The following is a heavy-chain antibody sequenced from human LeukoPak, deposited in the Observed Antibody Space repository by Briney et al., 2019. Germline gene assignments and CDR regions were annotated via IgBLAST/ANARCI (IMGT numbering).Heavy chain of an antibody. CDR3: AREEQWLRTFDI. Sequence: GSLRLSCAASGFTFSSNCMSWVGQAPGKGLEGGADIKEDGSEKFYVDSVKGRFTISRDNAKNSLYLQMNSLRVEDTAVYYCAREEQWLRTFDIGGEGTMLTVSS. D-gene: IGHD6-19*01. CDR1: GFTFSSNC. CDR2: IKEDGSEK. J-gene: IGHJ3*02. V-gene: IGHV3-7*01.